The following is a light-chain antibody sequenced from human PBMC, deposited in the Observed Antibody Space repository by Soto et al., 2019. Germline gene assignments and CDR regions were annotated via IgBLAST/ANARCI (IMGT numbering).Light chain of an antibody. V-gene: IGLV1-44*01. J-gene: IGLJ1*01. CDR3: AAWDDSLNGYV. CDR2: NNN. Sequence: QSVLTQPPSASGTPGQRVTISCSGGSSNIGTNAVNWYQQLPGTAPKLLIYNNNHRPSGVPDRFSGSKSGTSASLAISGLQYEDEDDYYCAAWDDSLNGYVFGTGTKLTVL. CDR1: SSNIGTNA.